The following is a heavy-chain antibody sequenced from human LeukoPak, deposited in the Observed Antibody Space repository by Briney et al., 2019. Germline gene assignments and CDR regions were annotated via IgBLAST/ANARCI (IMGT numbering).Heavy chain of an antibody. D-gene: IGHD6-6*01. Sequence: GGSLRLSCAASGLTVSSNYMSWVRQAPGKGLEWVPVISFDGTTYYTDSVKGRFSISRDNSKNTVFLQMNSLRAEDTAVYYCGSLRSRSPVQVHWGLGTLVTVSS. V-gene: IGHV3-66*01. CDR1: GLTVSSNY. J-gene: IGHJ4*02. CDR2: ISFDGTT. CDR3: GSLRSRSPVQVH.